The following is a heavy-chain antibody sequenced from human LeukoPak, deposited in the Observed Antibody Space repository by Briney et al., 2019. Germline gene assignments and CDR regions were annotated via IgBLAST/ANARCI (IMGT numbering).Heavy chain of an antibody. CDR1: GFTFTNAW. CDR3: TTDLGTYYHGSQRLIPIDY. CDR2: IKSKTDGETT. D-gene: IGHD3-10*01. Sequence: GGSLRLSCADSGFTFTNAWMSWVRQAPGKGLEWIGRIKSKTDGETTNYAEPVSGRFTISRDDSKSAVYLQMNSLKIEDTAVYYCTTDLGTYYHGSQRLIPIDYWGQGTLVTVSS. J-gene: IGHJ4*02. V-gene: IGHV3-15*01.